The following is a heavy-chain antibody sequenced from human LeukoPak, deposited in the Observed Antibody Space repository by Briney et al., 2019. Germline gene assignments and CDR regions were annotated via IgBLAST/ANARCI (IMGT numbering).Heavy chain of an antibody. CDR1: GFTFSRYA. D-gene: IGHD1-26*01. CDR2: INDNGGRT. V-gene: IGHV3-64D*09. CDR3: VKDVGGSYAFDY. Sequence: PGGCLRLSCSASGFTFSRYAMHWVRQAPGKGLEYVSGINDNGGRTHYGDSVKGRFSISRDNSKTTLHLQMSTLRAEDTALYYCVKDVGGSYAFDYWGQGILVT. J-gene: IGHJ4*02.